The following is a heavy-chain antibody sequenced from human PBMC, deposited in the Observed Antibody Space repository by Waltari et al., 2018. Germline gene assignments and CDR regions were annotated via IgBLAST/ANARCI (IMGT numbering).Heavy chain of an antibody. CDR3: ARFYDSALAFQH. D-gene: IGHD3-22*01. CDR1: GYSISSGYY. CDR2: IYHSGST. J-gene: IGHJ1*01. Sequence: QVQLQESGPGLVKPSETLSLTCAVSGYSISSGYYWGWIRQPPGKGLEWIGSIYHSGSTYYNPSLKSRVTISVDTSKNQFSLKLSSVTAADTAVYYCARFYDSALAFQHWGQGTLVTVSS. V-gene: IGHV4-38-2*01.